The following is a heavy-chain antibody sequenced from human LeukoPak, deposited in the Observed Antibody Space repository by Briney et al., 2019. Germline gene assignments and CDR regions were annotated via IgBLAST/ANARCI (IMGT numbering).Heavy chain of an antibody. CDR3: ARDNAWTAMVYDYFYGMYV. Sequence: QPGGSLSLSYAASGFTFGSYERTGVRQAPGKGLEWVSYISSSGSTIYYADSVKGRFTISRDNAKNTLYLQMNSLRAEDTAVYYCARDNAWTAMVYDYFYGMYVWGQGTTVTVSS. J-gene: IGHJ6*02. CDR2: ISSSGSTI. D-gene: IGHD2-21*02. V-gene: IGHV3-48*03. CDR1: GFTFGSYE.